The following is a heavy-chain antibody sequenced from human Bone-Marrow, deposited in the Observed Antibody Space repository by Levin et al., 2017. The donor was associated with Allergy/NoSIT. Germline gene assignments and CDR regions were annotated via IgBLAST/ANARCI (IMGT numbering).Heavy chain of an antibody. Sequence: PGGSLRLSCAASGFSFSNYAMHWVRQVPGKGLEWVTIITYEGKDKFYADSVKGRFTVSRDNANNRLYLNMDSLRVEDTAVYHCARTLYDSTGYYYAFDLWGRGTLVTVSS. J-gene: IGHJ4*02. D-gene: IGHD3-22*01. V-gene: IGHV3-30*04. CDR2: ITYEGKDK. CDR3: ARTLYDSTGYYYAFDL. CDR1: GFSFSNYA.